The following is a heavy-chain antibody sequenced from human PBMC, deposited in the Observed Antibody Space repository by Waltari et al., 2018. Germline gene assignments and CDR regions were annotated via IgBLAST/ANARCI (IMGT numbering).Heavy chain of an antibody. CDR1: GYTFIDYF. Sequence: EVQLVQSGAEVKKPGATVKISCKASGYTFIDYFMHWVQQAPGKGLEWVGRIVPEDGETVYAEKFQGRVTITADTSTDTSYVELSSLRSDDTAVYYCAPLPGGSGQTFDYWGQGTLLTVSS. CDR3: APLPGGSGQTFDY. J-gene: IGHJ4*02. V-gene: IGHV1-69-2*01. D-gene: IGHD3-10*01. CDR2: IVPEDGET.